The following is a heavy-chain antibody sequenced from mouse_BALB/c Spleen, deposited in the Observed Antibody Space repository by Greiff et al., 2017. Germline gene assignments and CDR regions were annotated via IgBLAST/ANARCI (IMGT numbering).Heavy chain of an antibody. CDR3: ARLENYGSSYFDY. CDR2: IYPYNGGT. V-gene: IGHV1S29*02. Sequence: VQLQQSGPELVKPGASVKISCKASGYTFTDYNMHWVKQSHGKSLEWIGYIYPYNGGTGYNQKLKSKATLTVDNSSSTAYMELRSLTSEDSAVYYCARLENYGSSYFDYWGQGTTLTVSS. J-gene: IGHJ2*01. CDR1: GYTFTDYN. D-gene: IGHD1-1*01.